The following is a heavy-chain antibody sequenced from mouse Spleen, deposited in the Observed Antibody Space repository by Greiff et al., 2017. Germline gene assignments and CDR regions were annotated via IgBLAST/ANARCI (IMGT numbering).Heavy chain of an antibody. CDR3: ARLGPWFAY. CDR2: ISNGGGST. D-gene: IGHD4-1*01. J-gene: IGHJ3*01. Sequence: EVQRVESGGGLVQPGGSLKLSCATSGFTFSDYYMYWVRQTPEKRLEWVAYISNGGGSTYYPDTVKGRFTISRDNAKNTLYLQMSRLKSEDTAMYYCARLGPWFAYWGQGTLVTVSA. CDR1: GFTFSDYY. V-gene: IGHV5-12*02.